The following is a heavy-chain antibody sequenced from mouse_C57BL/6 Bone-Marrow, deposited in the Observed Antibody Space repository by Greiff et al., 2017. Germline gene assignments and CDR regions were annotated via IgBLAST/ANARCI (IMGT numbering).Heavy chain of an antibody. CDR3: ARLPYYYGSSYWYFDV. V-gene: IGHV1-54*01. Sequence: VQLVESGAELVRPGTSVKVSCKASGYAFTNYLIEWVKQRPGQGLEWIGVINPGSGGTNYNEKFKGKATLTADKSSSTAYMQLSSLTSEDSAVYFCARLPYYYGSSYWYFDVWGTGTTVTVSS. CDR2: INPGSGGT. J-gene: IGHJ1*03. CDR1: GYAFTNYL. D-gene: IGHD1-1*01.